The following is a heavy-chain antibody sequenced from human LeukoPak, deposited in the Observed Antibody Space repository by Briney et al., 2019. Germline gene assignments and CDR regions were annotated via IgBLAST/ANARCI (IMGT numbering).Heavy chain of an antibody. Sequence: ASVKVSCKASGGTFSSHAISWVRQAPGQGLEWMGIINPSGHTTDYAQKFQGRVTMTRDTPTSTVYMELSSLRSDDTAVYYCARDNSIADRGWWFDPWGQGTLVTVSS. CDR2: INPSGHTT. V-gene: IGHV1-46*01. J-gene: IGHJ5*02. D-gene: IGHD4-23*01. CDR3: ARDNSIADRGWWFDP. CDR1: GGTFSSHA.